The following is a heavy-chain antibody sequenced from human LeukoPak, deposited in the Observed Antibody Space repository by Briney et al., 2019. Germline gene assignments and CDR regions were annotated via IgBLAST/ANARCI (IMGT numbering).Heavy chain of an antibody. J-gene: IGHJ4*02. V-gene: IGHV4-30-4*01. CDR2: IYYSGST. CDR1: GGSISSGDYY. Sequence: PSETLSLTCTVSGGSISSGDYYWSWIRQPPGKGLEWIGYIYYSGSTYYNPSLKSRVTISVDTSKNQFSLKLSSVTAADTAVYYCARDGRGDGDGDYGPYYFDYWGQGTLVTVSS. D-gene: IGHD4-17*01. CDR3: ARDGRGDGDGDYGPYYFDY.